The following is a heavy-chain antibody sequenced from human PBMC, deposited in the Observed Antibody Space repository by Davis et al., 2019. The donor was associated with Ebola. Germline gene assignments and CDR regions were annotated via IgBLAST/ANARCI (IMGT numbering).Heavy chain of an antibody. D-gene: IGHD6-13*01. Sequence: ASVKVSCKASGYTFTSYDINWVRQATGQGLEWMGWMNPNSGNTGYAQKFQGRVTMTRNTSISTAYMELSSLRSEDTAVYYCARGVVPRAAAGTPNYYYYGMDVWGQGTTVTVSS. CDR2: MNPNSGNT. CDR3: ARGVVPRAAAGTPNYYYYGMDV. J-gene: IGHJ6*02. CDR1: GYTFTSYD. V-gene: IGHV1-8*01.